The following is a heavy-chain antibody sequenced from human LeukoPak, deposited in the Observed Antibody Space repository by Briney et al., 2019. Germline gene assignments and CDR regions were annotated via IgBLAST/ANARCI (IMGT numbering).Heavy chain of an antibody. CDR2: IRYDGSNK. CDR1: GFTFSSYG. CDR3: AKGDKPVIAMVKFDY. J-gene: IGHJ4*02. V-gene: IGHV3-30*02. Sequence: GGSLRPSCAASGFTFSSYGMHWVRQAPGKGLEWVALIRYDGSNKYYADSVKGRFTISRDNSKNTLYLQMNSLRAEDTAVYYCAKGDKPVIAMVKFDYWGQGTLVTVSS. D-gene: IGHD5-18*01.